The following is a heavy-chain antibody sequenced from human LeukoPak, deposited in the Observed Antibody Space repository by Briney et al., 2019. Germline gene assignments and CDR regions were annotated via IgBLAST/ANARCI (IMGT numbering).Heavy chain of an antibody. V-gene: IGHV4-59*01. Sequence: PSETLPLTCSVSGGSIGSYYWSWIRQPPGKGLEWIGYVYYNGSTNYNPSLRSRVTISADTSKNQLSLRLNSVTAADTAVYYCARDCSGGTCYNGIVAGMDVWGQGTTVTVSS. J-gene: IGHJ6*02. CDR3: ARDCSGGTCYNGIVAGMDV. CDR1: GGSIGSYY. CDR2: VYYNGST. D-gene: IGHD2-15*01.